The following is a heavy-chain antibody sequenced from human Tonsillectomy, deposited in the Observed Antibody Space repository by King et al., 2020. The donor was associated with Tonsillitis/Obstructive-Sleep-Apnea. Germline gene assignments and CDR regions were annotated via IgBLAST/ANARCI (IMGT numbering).Heavy chain of an antibody. CDR2: IKQEGSVK. CDR3: ARDDGYCNTTRCYDAFDI. J-gene: IGHJ3*02. Sequence: VQLVESGGGLVQPGGSLRLSCAASGFTFSNYWMTWVRQAPGKGLEWVANIKQEGSVKPYVDSAEGRFTIPRDNAKNSLHLQMNSLRAEDTAVYYCARDDGYCNTTRCYDAFDIWGQGTKVTVST. CDR1: GFTFSNYW. D-gene: IGHD2-2*01. V-gene: IGHV3-7*04.